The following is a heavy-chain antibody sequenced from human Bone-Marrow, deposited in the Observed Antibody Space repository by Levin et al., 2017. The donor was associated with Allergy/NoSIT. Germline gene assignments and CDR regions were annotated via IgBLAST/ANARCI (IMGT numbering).Heavy chain of an antibody. CDR1: GFTFSGSA. J-gene: IGHJ4*02. D-gene: IGHD6-19*01. CDR2: IRSKANNYAT. Sequence: GGSLRLSCAASGFTFSGSAMYWVRQTSGKGLEWVGRIRSKANNYATTYAASLKGRFTISRDDSKNTAYLQMNSLETEDTAVYFCVSGQWPVGYWGQGTLVTVSS. V-gene: IGHV3-73*01. CDR3: VSGQWPVGY.